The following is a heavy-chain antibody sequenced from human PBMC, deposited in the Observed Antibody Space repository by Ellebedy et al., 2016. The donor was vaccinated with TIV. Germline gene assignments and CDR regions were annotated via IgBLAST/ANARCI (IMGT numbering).Heavy chain of an antibody. J-gene: IGHJ3*02. D-gene: IGHD6-19*01. CDR2: INSDGSST. V-gene: IGHV3-74*01. CDR1: GFTFSSYW. Sequence: GGSLRLXCAASGFTFSSYWMHWVRQAPGKGLVWVSRINSDGSSTSYADSVKGRFTISRDNAKNTLYLQMNSLRAEDTAVYYCAFDSSGFGAFDIWGQGTMVTVSS. CDR3: AFDSSGFGAFDI.